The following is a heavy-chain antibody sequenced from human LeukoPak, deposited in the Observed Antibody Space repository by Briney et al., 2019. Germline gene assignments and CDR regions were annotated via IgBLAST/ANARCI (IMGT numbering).Heavy chain of an antibody. D-gene: IGHD3-9*01. J-gene: IGHJ4*02. CDR1: GFTFSSYA. CDR2: ISYDGSNK. V-gene: IGHV3-30*01. Sequence: GGSLRLSCAASGFTFSSYAMHLVRQAPGKGLEWVAVISYDGSNKYYADSVKGRFTISRDNSKNTLYLQMNSLRAEDTAVYYCVSGGDILTGYYRYYFDYWGQGILVTVSS. CDR3: VSGGDILTGYYRYYFDY.